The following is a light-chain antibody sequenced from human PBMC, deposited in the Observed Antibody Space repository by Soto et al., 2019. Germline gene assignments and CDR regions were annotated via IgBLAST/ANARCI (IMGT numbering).Light chain of an antibody. J-gene: IGKJ4*01. Sequence: DNQMYMSASSVSANIRDRVTITCRASQSISSYLNWYQQKPGKAPKLLIYAASSLQSGVPSRFSGSGSGTDFTPTISSLQPEDFATYCCALSESTPLTFGGGTKVDIK. CDR1: QSISSY. V-gene: IGKV1-39*01. CDR2: AAS. CDR3: ALSESTPLT.